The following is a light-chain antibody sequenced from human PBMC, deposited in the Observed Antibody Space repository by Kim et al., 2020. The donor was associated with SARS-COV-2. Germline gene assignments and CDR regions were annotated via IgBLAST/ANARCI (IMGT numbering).Light chain of an antibody. Sequence: SPGERAPLPCRASQRVSSSYLAWYQQKPGQAPRLLIYGASSRATGIPDRFSGSGSGTDFTLTISRLEPEDFAVYYCQQYGSSPWTFGQGTKVDIK. CDR2: GAS. CDR1: QRVSSSY. CDR3: QQYGSSPWT. J-gene: IGKJ1*01. V-gene: IGKV3-20*01.